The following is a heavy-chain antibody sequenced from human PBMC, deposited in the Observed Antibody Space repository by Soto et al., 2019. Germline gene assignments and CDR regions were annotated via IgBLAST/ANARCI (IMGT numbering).Heavy chain of an antibody. CDR3: AKRISGYYAPSDH. CDR2: ISDSGGST. D-gene: IGHD3-22*01. Sequence: GGSLRLSCAASGFTFSSFAMSWVRQTPGKGLEWVSVISDSGGSTYYADSVRGRFTISRDNSKSTLFLQMNSLRGDDTAIYYSAKRISGYYAPSDHWGQGTQVTVSS. J-gene: IGHJ4*02. CDR1: GFTFSSFA. V-gene: IGHV3-23*01.